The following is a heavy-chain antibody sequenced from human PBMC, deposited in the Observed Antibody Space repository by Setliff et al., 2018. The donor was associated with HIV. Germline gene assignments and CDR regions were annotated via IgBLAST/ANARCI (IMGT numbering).Heavy chain of an antibody. CDR3: ARDVAPPLAGDVWSGNGL. CDR1: GGSIRSHY. Sequence: SETLSLTCSVSGGSIRSHYWSWIRQAPGKGLQWIGNVYYRAKTGATTDHNPSLRSRISISLDVSKNQLSLRLGSATAADTAIYYCARDVAPPLAGDVWSGNGLWGQGTQVTVSS. D-gene: IGHD3-3*01. CDR2: VYYRAKTGATT. J-gene: IGHJ4*02. V-gene: IGHV4-59*11.